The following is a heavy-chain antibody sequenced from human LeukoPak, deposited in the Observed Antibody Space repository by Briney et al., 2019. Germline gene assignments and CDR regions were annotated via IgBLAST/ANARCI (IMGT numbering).Heavy chain of an antibody. Sequence: GASVKVSCKASGYTFTSYGISWVRQAPGQGLEWMGWISAYNGNTNYAQKFQGRVTITADESTSTAYMELSSLRSEDTAVYYCARVAGDIVVVVAATPDNWFDPWGQGTLVTVSS. CDR1: GYTFTSYG. CDR3: ARVAGDIVVVVAATPDNWFDP. V-gene: IGHV1-18*01. D-gene: IGHD2-15*01. CDR2: ISAYNGNT. J-gene: IGHJ5*02.